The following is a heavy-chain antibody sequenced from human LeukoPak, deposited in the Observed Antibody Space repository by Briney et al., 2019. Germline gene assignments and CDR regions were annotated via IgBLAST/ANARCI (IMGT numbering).Heavy chain of an antibody. CDR2: ISYDGSIK. D-gene: IGHD2-15*01. CDR1: GFTFSSYA. V-gene: IGHV3-30-3*01. J-gene: IGHJ4*02. Sequence: PGRSLRLSCAASGFTFSSYAMHWVRQAPGKGLEWVAVISYDGSIKYYADSVKGRFTISRDNSKNTLYLQMNSLRAEDTAVYYCAKAIYCSGGSCFTVPFDYWGQGTLVTVSS. CDR3: AKAIYCSGGSCFTVPFDY.